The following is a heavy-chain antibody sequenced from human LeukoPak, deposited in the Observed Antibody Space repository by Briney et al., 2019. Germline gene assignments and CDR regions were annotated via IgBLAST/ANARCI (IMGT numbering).Heavy chain of an antibody. CDR2: LYYSGST. Sequence: PSETLSLTCAVPGGSISSHYWSWIRQPPGKGLEWVGYLYYSGSTNYNPSPKSRVTISVDTANNQHSLKLSSVTAADTAVYYCARVLTYYDFWSGYYPFDSWGQGTLVTVSS. J-gene: IGHJ5*01. D-gene: IGHD3-3*01. CDR1: GGSISSHY. CDR3: ARVLTYYDFWSGYYPFDS. V-gene: IGHV4-59*11.